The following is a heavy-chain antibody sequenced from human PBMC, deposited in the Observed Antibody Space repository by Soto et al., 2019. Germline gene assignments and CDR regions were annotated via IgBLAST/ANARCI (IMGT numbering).Heavy chain of an antibody. CDR2: IYPSGNT. CDR3: ARGSLQFDP. Sequence: ASETLSLTCTVSGASLSSYYWSWIRQPAGKGLEWIGRIYPSGNTNYKSSLKSRVTMSVDTSKNQFSLKLSSLTAADTAVYYCARGSLQFDPWGQGTLVTVSS. V-gene: IGHV4-4*07. CDR1: GASLSSYY. J-gene: IGHJ5*02.